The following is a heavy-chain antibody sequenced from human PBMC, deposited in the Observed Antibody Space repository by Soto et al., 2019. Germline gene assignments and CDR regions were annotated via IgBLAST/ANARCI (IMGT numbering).Heavy chain of an antibody. CDR2: ITAYNGNT. CDR1: GYTFTSYS. J-gene: IGHJ4*02. Sequence: QVQLVQSGAEVKKPGASVKVSCKASGYTFTSYSITWVRQSPGQGPECIGWITAYNGNTNYAQKLQSRVTMTTDTSTSTAYMELRSLTSDDTAVYYCARDSRDSGGWYYFDFWGQGTLVTVSS. V-gene: IGHV1-18*01. D-gene: IGHD6-19*01. CDR3: ARDSRDSGGWYYFDF.